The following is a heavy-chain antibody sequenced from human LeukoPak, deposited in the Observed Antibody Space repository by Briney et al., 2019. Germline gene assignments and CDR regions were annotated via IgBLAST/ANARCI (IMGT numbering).Heavy chain of an antibody. J-gene: IGHJ4*02. CDR3: ATTGIAVAGRDY. CDR1: GFTVSSNY. D-gene: IGHD6-19*01. V-gene: IGHV3-53*01. Sequence: GGSLRLSCAASGFTVSSNYMSWVRQAPGKGLEWVSVIYSGGSTYYADSVKGRFTISRDNSKNTLYLQMNSLRAEDTAVYYCATTGIAVAGRDYWGQGTLVTVSS. CDR2: IYSGGST.